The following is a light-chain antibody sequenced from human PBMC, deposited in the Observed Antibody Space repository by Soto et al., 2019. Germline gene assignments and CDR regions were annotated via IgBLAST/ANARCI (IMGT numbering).Light chain of an antibody. Sequence: SVLAQPASVSGSPGQSITISCTGTSSDVGGYNYVSWYQQHPGKAPKLMIYEVSNRPSGVSNRFSGSKSGNTASLTISGLQAEDEADYYCSSYTSSSTQVFGTGTKV. CDR3: SSYTSSSTQV. V-gene: IGLV2-14*01. CDR1: SSDVGGYNY. CDR2: EVS. J-gene: IGLJ1*01.